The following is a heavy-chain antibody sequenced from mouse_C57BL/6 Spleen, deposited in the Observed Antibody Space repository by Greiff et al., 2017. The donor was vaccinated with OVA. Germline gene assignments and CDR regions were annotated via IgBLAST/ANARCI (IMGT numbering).Heavy chain of an antibody. D-gene: IGHD2-5*01. V-gene: IGHV1-85*01. CDR2: IYPRDGST. CDR1: GYTFTSYD. J-gene: IGHJ2*01. CDR3: ARCGSNYENDY. Sequence: VQLKQSGPELVKPGASVKLSCKASGYTFTSYDINWVKQRPGQGLEWIGWIYPRDGSTKYNEKFKGKATLTVDTSSSTAYMELHSLTSEDSAVYFGARCGSNYENDYWGQGTTLTVSS.